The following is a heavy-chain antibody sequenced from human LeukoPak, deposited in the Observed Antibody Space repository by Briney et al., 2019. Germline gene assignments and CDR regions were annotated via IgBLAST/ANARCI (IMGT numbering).Heavy chain of an antibody. CDR1: GFTFSSYG. CDR2: IRYDGSNK. D-gene: IGHD3-22*01. J-gene: IGHJ4*02. CDR3: AKDRNYYDSSGYYLIDY. Sequence: GGSLRLSCAASGFTFSSYGMHWVRQAPGKGLEWVAFIRYDGSNKYYADSVKGRFTISRDNSKNTLYLQMNSLRAEDTAVYYCAKDRNYYDSSGYYLIDYWGQGTLVTVSS. V-gene: IGHV3-30*02.